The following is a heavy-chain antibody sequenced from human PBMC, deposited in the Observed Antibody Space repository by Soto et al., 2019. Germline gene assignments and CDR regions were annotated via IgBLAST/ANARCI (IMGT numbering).Heavy chain of an antibody. CDR2: INSDGSVS. CDR1: GFTFSNYW. J-gene: IGHJ6*03. CDR3: ARGDCVGGTCYSLAGSFYYYMDV. V-gene: IGHV3-74*02. Sequence: EVQLVESGGGLVQPGGSLRLSCAASGFTFSNYWMYWVRQAPGKGLECVSRINSDGSVSSHADSVKGRLTISRDNVKNTLYLHVDSLRAEDTAVYYCARGDCVGGTCYSLAGSFYYYMDVWGKGNAVTVFS. D-gene: IGHD2-15*01.